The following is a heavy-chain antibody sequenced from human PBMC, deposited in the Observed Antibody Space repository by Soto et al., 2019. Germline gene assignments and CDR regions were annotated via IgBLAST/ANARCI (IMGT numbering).Heavy chain of an antibody. Sequence: EVQLVESGGGLVQPGRSLRLSCAASGFTFDDYAMHWVRQAPGKGLEWVSGISWNSGSIGCADSVKGRFTISRDNAKNSLYLQMNSLRAEDTALYYCAKDMGPRQVNLGVDVWGKGTTVTVSS. CDR1: GFTFDDYA. J-gene: IGHJ6*04. CDR2: ISWNSGSI. V-gene: IGHV3-9*01. D-gene: IGHD2-21*01. CDR3: AKDMGPRQVNLGVDV.